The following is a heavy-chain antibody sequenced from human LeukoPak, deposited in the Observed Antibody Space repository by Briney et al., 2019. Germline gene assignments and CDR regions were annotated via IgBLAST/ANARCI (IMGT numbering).Heavy chain of an antibody. CDR1: GFIFSNYA. CDR2: ISDSGVST. CDR3: ALRGDIVVVPAAMGAFDI. Sequence: GGSLRLSCAASGFIFSNYAMNWVRQAPGKGLEWVSFISDSGVSTYHADSVKGRFTISRDNSKNTLYLQMNSLRAEDKAVYYCALRGDIVVVPAAMGAFDIWGQGTMVTVSS. D-gene: IGHD2-2*01. V-gene: IGHV3-23*01. J-gene: IGHJ3*02.